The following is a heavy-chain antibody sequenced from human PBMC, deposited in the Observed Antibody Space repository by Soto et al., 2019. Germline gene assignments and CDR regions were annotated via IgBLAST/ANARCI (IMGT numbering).Heavy chain of an antibody. Sequence: GESLQISCKASGYSFSFYWIGCVRQMPGKGLEWMAIMYPDDSDIRYSPSFEAHVTISADKSTSTAFLQWSSLKASDTAMYYCATAYVYDFENSNYYRDAFDIWGQGTLVTVSS. CDR1: GYSFSFYW. V-gene: IGHV5-51*01. CDR3: ATAYVYDFENSNYYRDAFDI. J-gene: IGHJ3*02. CDR2: MYPDDSDI. D-gene: IGHD3-22*01.